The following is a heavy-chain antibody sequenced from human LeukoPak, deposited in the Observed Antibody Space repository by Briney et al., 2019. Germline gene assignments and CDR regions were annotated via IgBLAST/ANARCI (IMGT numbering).Heavy chain of an antibody. CDR3: ARVAYYDSSGYYFVY. CDR1: GGSISTYY. CDR2: IDSTGST. V-gene: IGHV4-59*01. D-gene: IGHD3-22*01. J-gene: IGHJ4*02. Sequence: PSETLSLTCTVAGGSISTYYWSWIRQPPGRGLECIGYIDSTGSTNYKPSLKSRVTISVDTSKNQFSLRMRSMTAADTAVYYCARVAYYDSSGYYFVYWGQGTLVTVSS.